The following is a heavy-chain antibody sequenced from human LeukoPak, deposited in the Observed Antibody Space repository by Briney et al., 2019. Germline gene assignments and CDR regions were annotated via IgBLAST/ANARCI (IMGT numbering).Heavy chain of an antibody. Sequence: ASVKVSCKASGYTFTSYYIHWVRQAPGQGLEWMGIINPSGGSTTYAQKVQGRVTMTRDMSTSTVYMELSSLRSEDTAVYYCARRHRAGYTYAFDYWGQGTLVTVSS. J-gene: IGHJ4*02. CDR2: INPSGGST. CDR3: ARRHRAGYTYAFDY. CDR1: GYTFTSYY. D-gene: IGHD5-18*01. V-gene: IGHV1-46*01.